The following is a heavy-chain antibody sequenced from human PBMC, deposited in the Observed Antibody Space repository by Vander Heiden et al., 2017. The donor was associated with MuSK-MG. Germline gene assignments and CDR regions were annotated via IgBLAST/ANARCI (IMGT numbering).Heavy chain of an antibody. J-gene: IGHJ5*02. D-gene: IGHD2-15*01. CDR3: ARIWIEYCSGGSCYYNWCDP. V-gene: IGHV1-2*02. Sequence: QVQLVQSGAEVKKPGASVKVSCKASGYTFTGYYMHWVRQAPGQGLEWMGWIKPNSGGTNYAQKFQGRVTMTRDTSISTAYMELSRLRSDDTAVYYCARIWIEYCSGGSCYYNWCDPWGQGTRVTVSA. CDR1: GYTFTGYY. CDR2: IKPNSGGT.